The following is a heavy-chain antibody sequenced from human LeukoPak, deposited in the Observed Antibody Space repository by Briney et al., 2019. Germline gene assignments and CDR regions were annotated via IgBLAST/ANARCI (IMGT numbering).Heavy chain of an antibody. CDR1: GFTVSSNY. CDR2: LYSGGNT. V-gene: IGHV3-66*01. CDR3: ATEGFRGVLFHI. Sequence: PGGSLTLSCAASGFTVSSNYMSWVRQAPGKGLEWVSVLYSGGNTYYADSVQGRFTISRDNSRNTLYLQMNSLRVEDTAVYYCATEGFRGVLFHIWGQGTVVTVSS. D-gene: IGHD3-10*01. J-gene: IGHJ3*02.